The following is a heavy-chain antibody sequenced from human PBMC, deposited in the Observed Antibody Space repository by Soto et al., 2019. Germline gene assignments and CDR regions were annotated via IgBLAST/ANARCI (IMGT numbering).Heavy chain of an antibody. V-gene: IGHV1-18*01. CDR1: GYTFTSYG. D-gene: IGHD2-15*01. Sequence: ASVKVSCKASGYTFTSYGISWVRQAPGQGLEWMGWISAYNGNTNYAQKLQGRVTMTTDTSTSTAYMELRSLRSDDTAVYYCARCRGYCSGGSCYSVAWFDPWGQGTLVTVSS. J-gene: IGHJ5*02. CDR3: ARCRGYCSGGSCYSVAWFDP. CDR2: ISAYNGNT.